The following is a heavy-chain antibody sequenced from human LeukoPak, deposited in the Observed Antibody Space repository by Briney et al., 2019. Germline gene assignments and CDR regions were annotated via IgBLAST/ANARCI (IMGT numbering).Heavy chain of an antibody. D-gene: IGHD5-12*01. CDR1: GYTFTGYY. CDR3: ARGRLATYYYFDD. V-gene: IGHV1-2*02. Sequence: ASVKVSCKASGYTFTGYYIHWVRQAPTQGLEWMGWINPNSGGTKYAQKFQGRVTMTRDTSISTAYMELSSLRSDEAAVYYCARGRLATYYYFDDWGQGTLVTV. J-gene: IGHJ4*02. CDR2: INPNSGGT.